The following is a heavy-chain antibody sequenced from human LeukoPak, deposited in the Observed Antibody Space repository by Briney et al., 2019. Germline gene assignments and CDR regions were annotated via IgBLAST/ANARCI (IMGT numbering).Heavy chain of an antibody. CDR3: ASTMEVVYYYYMDV. CDR2: IIPIFGTA. D-gene: IGHD3-10*01. V-gene: IGHV1-69*05. CDR1: GGTFSSYA. J-gene: IGHJ6*03. Sequence: ASVKVSCKASGGTFSSYAISWVRQAPGQGLEWMGGIIPIFGTANYAQKFQGRVTITTDESTSTAYMELSSLRSEDTAVYYCASTMEVVYYYYMDVWGKGTTVTVSS.